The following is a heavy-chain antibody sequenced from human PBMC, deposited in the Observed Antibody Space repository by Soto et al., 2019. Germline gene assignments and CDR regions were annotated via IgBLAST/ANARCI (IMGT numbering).Heavy chain of an antibody. V-gene: IGHV3-48*03. J-gene: IGHJ4*02. Sequence: PGGPLRPSCAAPDLTSSSNEMNWFRKAPGKGLEWVSYISSSGSTIYYADSVKGRFTISRDNAKNSLYLQMNSLRAEDTAVYYCATSPETADYFDYWGQGTLVTVSS. CDR1: DLTSSSNE. CDR3: ATSPETADYFDY. CDR2: ISSSGSTI. D-gene: IGHD6-25*01.